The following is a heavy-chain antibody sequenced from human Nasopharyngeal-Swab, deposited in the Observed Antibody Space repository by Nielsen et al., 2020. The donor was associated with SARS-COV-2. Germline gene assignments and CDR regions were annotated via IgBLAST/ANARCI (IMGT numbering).Heavy chain of an antibody. CDR1: GFTFSSYA. CDR2: ISYDGSNK. V-gene: IGHV3-30-3*01. CDR3: ARDPLAGYSSRAYYYYGMDV. J-gene: IGHJ6*02. Sequence: GGSLRLSCAASGFTFSSYAMHWVRQAPGKGLEWVAVISYDGSNKYYADSVKGRFTISRDNSKNTLYLQMNSLRAEDTAVYYCARDPLAGYSSRAYYYYGMDVWGQGTTVTVSS. D-gene: IGHD6-13*01.